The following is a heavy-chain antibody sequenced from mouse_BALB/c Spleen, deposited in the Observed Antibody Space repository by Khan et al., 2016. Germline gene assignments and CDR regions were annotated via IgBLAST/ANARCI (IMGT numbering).Heavy chain of an antibody. V-gene: IGHV3-2*02. CDR2: LSYSGST. CDR1: GYSITSDYA. Sequence: EVQLQEPGPGLVKPSQSLSLTCTVTGYSITSDYAWNWIRQFPGNKLEWMGYLSYSGSTSYNPSLNSRISITRDTSKNQFFLQLNSVTTEDTATYYCARWFAYWGQGTLVTVSA. J-gene: IGHJ3*01. CDR3: ARWFAY.